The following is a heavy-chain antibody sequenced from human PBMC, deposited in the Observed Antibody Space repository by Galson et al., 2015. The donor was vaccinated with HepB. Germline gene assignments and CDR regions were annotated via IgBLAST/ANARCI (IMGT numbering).Heavy chain of an antibody. CDR3: ATPGYSSGWYAQGGGMDV. V-gene: IGHV1-69*13. D-gene: IGHD6-19*01. CDR1: GDTFSSYA. J-gene: IGHJ6*02. CDR2: IIPIFGTA. Sequence: SVKVSCKASGDTFSSYAISWVRQAPGQGLEWMGGIIPIFGTANYAQKFQGRVTITADESTSTAYMELSSLRSEDTAVYYCATPGYSSGWYAQGGGMDVWGQGTTVTVSS.